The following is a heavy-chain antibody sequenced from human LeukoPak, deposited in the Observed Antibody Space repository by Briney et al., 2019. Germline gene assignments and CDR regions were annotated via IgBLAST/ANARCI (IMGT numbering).Heavy chain of an antibody. CDR2: IYTSGST. V-gene: IGHV4-4*07. CDR3: ARLKYYYDSSGPTMAFDI. Sequence: SETLSLTCTVPGGSISSYYWSWIRQPAGKGLEWIGRIYTSGSTNYNPSLKSRVTMSVDTSKNQFSLKLSSVTAADTAVYYCARLKYYYDSSGPTMAFDIWGQGTMVTVSS. D-gene: IGHD3-22*01. J-gene: IGHJ3*02. CDR1: GGSISSYY.